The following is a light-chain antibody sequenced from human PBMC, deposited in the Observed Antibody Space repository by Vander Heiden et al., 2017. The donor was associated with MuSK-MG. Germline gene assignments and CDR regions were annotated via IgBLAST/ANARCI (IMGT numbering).Light chain of an antibody. J-gene: IGKJ1*01. CDR2: LAS. CDR1: QSITNC. CDR3: QQYNGFSWT. Sequence: DIQMTQSPSTLSASVADRVTITCRASQSITNCLAWYQQKSGKAPSPLIYLASSLESGVPSRFSGSGPGTEFPLTISSLQPDVFATYNFQQYNGFSWTFGQGTTVEIK. V-gene: IGKV1-5*03.